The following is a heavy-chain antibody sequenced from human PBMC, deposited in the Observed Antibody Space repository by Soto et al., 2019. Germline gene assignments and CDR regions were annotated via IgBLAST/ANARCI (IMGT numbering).Heavy chain of an antibody. CDR1: GFTFSSYA. J-gene: IGHJ4*02. V-gene: IGHV3-23*01. CDR3: AKDSFVGYCSGGSCYDDY. Sequence: GGSLRLSCAASGFTFSSYAMSWVRQAPWKGLEWVSAISGSGGSTYYADSVKGRFTISRDNSKNTLYLQMNSLRAEDTAVYYCAKDSFVGYCSGGSCYDDYWGQGTLVTVSS. CDR2: ISGSGGST. D-gene: IGHD2-15*01.